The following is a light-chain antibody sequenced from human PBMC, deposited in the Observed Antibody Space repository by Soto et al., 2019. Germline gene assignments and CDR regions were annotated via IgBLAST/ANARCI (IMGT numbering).Light chain of an antibody. V-gene: IGKV1D-8*01. CDR1: QGVSTY. CDR3: QQYYIFPLA. CDR2: AAS. Sequence: VLWMTQSPSLLSASTGDRVTITCRTSQGVSTYVAWYQQKPGKPPKPLIYAASTLHSGVPARFGGSGSGTDFTLTISGLQSEDFATYYCQQYYIFPLAFGGGTKVDIK. J-gene: IGKJ4*01.